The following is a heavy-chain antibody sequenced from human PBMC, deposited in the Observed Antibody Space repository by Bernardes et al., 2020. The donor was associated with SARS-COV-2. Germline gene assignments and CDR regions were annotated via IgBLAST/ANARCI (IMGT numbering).Heavy chain of an antibody. CDR1: GDTFNTNA. CDR2: ISAIGGST. D-gene: IGHD6-6*01. Sequence: SCKASGDTFNTNAMTWVRPVPGKGLECVSAISAIGGSTYYAESVKGRFTVSRDNSRNTLYLEMNSLRAEDTAVYYCSKNAKYSSSSREVWGQGTTVTVS. CDR3: SKNAKYSSSSREV. V-gene: IGHV3-23*01. J-gene: IGHJ6*02.